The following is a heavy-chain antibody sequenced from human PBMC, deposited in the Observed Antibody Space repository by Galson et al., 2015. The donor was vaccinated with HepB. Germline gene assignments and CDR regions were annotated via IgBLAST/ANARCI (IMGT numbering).Heavy chain of an antibody. CDR1: GYSFSNYG. Sequence: SVKVSCKASGYSFSNYGISWVRQAPGQGLEWMGRFSPYNGKTDYAQNFQGRVTMTTDTSTTTAYMELRSLRSDDTAVYYCARFIQQLCDYWGQGTLVTVSS. J-gene: IGHJ4*02. V-gene: IGHV1-18*01. CDR3: ARFIQQLCDY. D-gene: IGHD6-13*01. CDR2: FSPYNGKT.